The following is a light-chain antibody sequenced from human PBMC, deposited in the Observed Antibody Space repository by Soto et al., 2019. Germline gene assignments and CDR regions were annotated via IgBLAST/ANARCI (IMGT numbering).Light chain of an antibody. Sequence: DIVLTQSPGTLFLSPGERATLSCRASQSVTYGYLAWYQLKPGQAPRLLIFGASIRATGIPDRFSGSGSGTDFTLSISRLETEDFAVYYCQQYVTSQRTFGGGTKVAIK. J-gene: IGKJ4*01. V-gene: IGKV3-20*01. CDR3: QQYVTSQRT. CDR1: QSVTYGY. CDR2: GAS.